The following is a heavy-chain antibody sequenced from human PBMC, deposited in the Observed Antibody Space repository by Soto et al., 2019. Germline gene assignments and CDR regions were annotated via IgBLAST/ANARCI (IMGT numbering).Heavy chain of an antibody. Sequence: QVQLVESGGGVVQPGKSLRLSCAASGFTFSNYGIHWVRQAPGKGLEWVAVISYDGRKIYYADSVKGRLTISRDDSKNTVYLQMNSLRVDDTAGYYGAKGIGRIVGAHPPDHWGQGTRVTVSS. D-gene: IGHD1-26*01. CDR1: GFTFSNYG. CDR2: ISYDGRKI. J-gene: IGHJ4*02. V-gene: IGHV3-30*18. CDR3: AKGIGRIVGAHPPDH.